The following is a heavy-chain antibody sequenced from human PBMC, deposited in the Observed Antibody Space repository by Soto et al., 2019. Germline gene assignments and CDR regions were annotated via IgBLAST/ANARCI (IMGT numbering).Heavy chain of an antibody. CDR1: GYTFTIYG. CDR2: ISAYNGNT. Sequence: ASVKVSCKASGYTFTIYGISWVRQAPGQGLEWMGWISAYNGNTNYAQKLQGRVTMTTDTSTSTAYMELRSLRSDDTAVYYCAREVPYDSSGYYYAFDIWGQGTMVTVSS. CDR3: AREVPYDSSGYYYAFDI. D-gene: IGHD3-22*01. V-gene: IGHV1-18*01. J-gene: IGHJ3*02.